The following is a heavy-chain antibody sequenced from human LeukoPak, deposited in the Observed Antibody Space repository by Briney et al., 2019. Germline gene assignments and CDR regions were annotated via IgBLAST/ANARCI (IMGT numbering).Heavy chain of an antibody. V-gene: IGHV4-4*07. CDR1: GGSISSYY. CDR3: ARSEIWGSNGDY. CDR2: IYTSGST. Sequence: SETLSLTCTVSGGSISSYYWSWIRQPAGKGLEWIGRIYTSGSTNYNPSLKSRVTMSVDTSKNQFSLKLSSVPAADTAVYYCARSEIWGSNGDYWGQGTLVTVSS. D-gene: IGHD3-16*01. J-gene: IGHJ4*02.